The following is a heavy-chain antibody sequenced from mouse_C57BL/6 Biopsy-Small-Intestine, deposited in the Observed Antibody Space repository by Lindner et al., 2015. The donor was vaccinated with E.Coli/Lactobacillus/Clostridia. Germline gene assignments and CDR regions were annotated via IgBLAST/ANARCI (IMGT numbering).Heavy chain of an antibody. Sequence: SVKVSCKASGYPFSNYYMHWVRQAPGQGLEWMGIINLSGGSTSYAQKFQGRVTMTCDTSIRTAYLEVSSLRSDDTAVYCCVTLGVAPYYGMDVWGQGTTVTVSS. D-gene: IGHD1-1*01. J-gene: IGHJ1*01. V-gene: IGHV1-19*01. CDR2: INLSGGST. CDR3: VTLGVAPYYGMDV. CDR1: GYPFSNYY.